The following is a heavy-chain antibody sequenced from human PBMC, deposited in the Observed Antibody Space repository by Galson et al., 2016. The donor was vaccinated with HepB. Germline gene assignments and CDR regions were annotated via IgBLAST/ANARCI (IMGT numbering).Heavy chain of an antibody. CDR3: AIIPPSYYYYYYDMDV. Sequence: SLRLSCAASGFTFDDYAMHWVRQAPGKGLEWVSGISWNSRIIGYADSVKGRFTISRDNAKNSLYLQMNSLRIEDTALCYCAIIPPSYYYYYYDMDVWGQGTTVTVSS. CDR1: GFTFDDYA. J-gene: IGHJ6*02. CDR2: ISWNSRII. D-gene: IGHD3-10*01. V-gene: IGHV3-9*01.